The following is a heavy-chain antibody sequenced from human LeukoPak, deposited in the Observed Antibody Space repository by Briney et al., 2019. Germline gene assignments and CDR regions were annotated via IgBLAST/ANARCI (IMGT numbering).Heavy chain of an antibody. V-gene: IGHV1-69*13. CDR3: ASAREDGGFDP. CDR2: IMPMFGTA. D-gene: IGHD4-17*01. CDR1: GGTFSSYA. Sequence: SVKVSSKASGGTFSSYAISWVRQAPGQGLEWMGGIMPMFGTANYAQKFQGRVTITADESTSTAYMELSSLRSEDTAVYYCASAREDGGFDPWGQGTLVTVSS. J-gene: IGHJ5*02.